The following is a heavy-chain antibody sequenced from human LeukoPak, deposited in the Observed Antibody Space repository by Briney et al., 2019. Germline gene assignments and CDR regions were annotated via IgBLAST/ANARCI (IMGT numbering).Heavy chain of an antibody. CDR2: TRGDGGNT. CDR1: GFTFSAYD. Sequence: GGSLRLSCAASGFTFSAYDMSWVRQAPGKGLEWVSLTRGDGGNTYYKDSVKGRFTVSRDNSENTLYLQMNSLRAEDTAVYYCAREATNYDILTGYYTERYYFDYWGQGTLVTVSS. D-gene: IGHD3-9*01. CDR3: AREATNYDILTGYYTERYYFDY. V-gene: IGHV3-23*01. J-gene: IGHJ4*02.